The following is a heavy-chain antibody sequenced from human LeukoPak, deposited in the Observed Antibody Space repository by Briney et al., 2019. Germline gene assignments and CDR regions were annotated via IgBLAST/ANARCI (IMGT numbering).Heavy chain of an antibody. J-gene: IGHJ4*02. Sequence: GGSLRLSCAASGFTFSNYAMSWVRQAPGKGLEWVSGISGRGDSTYYADSVTGRFTISRDNSKNTLYLQMNSLRADDTAVYYCAKDGPAADWGQGTLVTVSS. CDR3: AKDGPAAD. D-gene: IGHD6-13*01. CDR1: GFTFSNYA. CDR2: ISGRGDST. V-gene: IGHV3-23*01.